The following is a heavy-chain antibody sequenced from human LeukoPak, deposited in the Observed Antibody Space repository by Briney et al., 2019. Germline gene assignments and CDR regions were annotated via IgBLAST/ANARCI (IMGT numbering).Heavy chain of an antibody. V-gene: IGHV5-10-1*01. J-gene: IGHJ5*02. CDR1: KYSFINYW. CDR2: IDPSDSHI. Sequence: GESLKISCKGSKYSFINYWITWVRQMPGKGLEWMGTIDPSDSHINYSPSFQGHVTISADKSISTAYLQWGSLKASDTAMYFCARHLIGYSSSSWFDPWGQGTLVTVSS. CDR3: ARHLIGYSSSSWFDP. D-gene: IGHD6-6*01.